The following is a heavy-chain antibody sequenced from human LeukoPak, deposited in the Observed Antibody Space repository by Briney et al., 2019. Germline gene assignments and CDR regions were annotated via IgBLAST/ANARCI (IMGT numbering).Heavy chain of an antibody. J-gene: IGHJ3*02. D-gene: IGHD6-19*01. V-gene: IGHV4-59*08. CDR3: ARLRPVAGYDAFDI. Sequence: PSEALSLTCTVSGGSISSFYWSWIRQPPGKGLEWIGYIYYSRSTNYNPSLKSRVNMSVDTSKNQFSLKLTSVAAADTAVYYCARLRPVAGYDAFDIWGHGTMVTVSS. CDR2: IYYSRST. CDR1: GGSISSFY.